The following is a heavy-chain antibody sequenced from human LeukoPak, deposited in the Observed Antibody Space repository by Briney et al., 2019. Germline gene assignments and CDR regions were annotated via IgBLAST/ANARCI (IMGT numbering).Heavy chain of an antibody. CDR3: ARGFYYYGLDV. Sequence: SVKVSCKASGYTFTRYDINWVRQAPGQGLEWLGWMNPNNGNTGYAQKFQGRVTMTRSTSIDTAYMELNTLTSDDTAAYYCARGFYYYGLDVWGQGTTVTVSS. V-gene: IGHV1-8*01. CDR2: MNPNNGNT. J-gene: IGHJ6*02. CDR1: GYTFTRYD.